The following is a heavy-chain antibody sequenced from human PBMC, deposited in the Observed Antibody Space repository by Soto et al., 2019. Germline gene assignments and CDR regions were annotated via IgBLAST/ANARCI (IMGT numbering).Heavy chain of an antibody. CDR1: GGSISSSSYY. CDR3: ARHVAIAVAGYFDY. J-gene: IGHJ4*02. Sequence: TSETLSLTCTVSGGSISSSSYYWGWIRQPPGKGLEWIGSIYYSGSTYYNPSLKSRVTISVDTSKNQFSLKLSSVTAADTAVYYCARHVAIAVAGYFDYWGQGTLVTVSS. V-gene: IGHV4-39*01. D-gene: IGHD6-19*01. CDR2: IYYSGST.